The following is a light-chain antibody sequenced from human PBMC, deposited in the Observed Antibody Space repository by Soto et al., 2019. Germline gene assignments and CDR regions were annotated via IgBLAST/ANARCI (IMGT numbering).Light chain of an antibody. J-gene: IGKJ5*01. CDR3: QQSYSTLSIT. CDR1: ESISRH. Sequence: DIQMTQSPSSLSASVRDRVTITCRASESISRHLNWYQQKPGQAPNLLIYAASSLQNGVPSRFSGGGSGTDFTLTIRRLQPGDFSTFYCQQSYSTLSITFGQGTRLEIK. CDR2: AAS. V-gene: IGKV1-39*01.